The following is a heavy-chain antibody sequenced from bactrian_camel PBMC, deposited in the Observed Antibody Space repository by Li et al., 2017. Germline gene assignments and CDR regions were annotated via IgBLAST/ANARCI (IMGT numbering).Heavy chain of an antibody. CDR3: AMRLRGTCQGLSVINY. V-gene: IGHV3S31*01. J-gene: IGHJ4*01. CDR1: GFTFSSYA. Sequence: VQLVESGGGSVQAGGSLRLSCAASGFTFSSYAMSWVRQAPGKGLEWVSAINSGGGSTYYADSVKGRFTISRDNAKNTLYLQMNSLTPGDTARYYCAMRLRGTCQGLSVINYLGRGTQVTVS. D-gene: IGHD2*01. CDR2: INSGGGST.